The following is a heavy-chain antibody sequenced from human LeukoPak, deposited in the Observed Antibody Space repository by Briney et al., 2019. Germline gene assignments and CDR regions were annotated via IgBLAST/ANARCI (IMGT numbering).Heavy chain of an antibody. CDR2: IIPIFGTA. V-gene: IGHV1-69*01. J-gene: IGHJ5*02. CDR1: GGTFSSYA. D-gene: IGHD3-16*01. Sequence: ASVKVSCKASGGTFSSYAISWVRQAPGQGLEWMGAIIPIFGTANYAQKFQGRVTITADESTSTAYMELSSLRSEDTAVYYCARDGGGWFDPWGQGTLVTVSS. CDR3: ARDGGGWFDP.